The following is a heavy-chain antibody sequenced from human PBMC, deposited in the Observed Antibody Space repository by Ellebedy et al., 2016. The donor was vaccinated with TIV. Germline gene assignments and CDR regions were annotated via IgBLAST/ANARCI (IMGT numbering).Heavy chain of an antibody. CDR2: IGTAGDT. V-gene: IGHV3-13*01. J-gene: IGHJ4*03. Sequence: GGSLRLSCAASRFTFSSYDMHWVRQGTGQGLEWVSAIGTAGDTYYPGSVKGRFTISRENAKNSLYLQMNSLRAEDTAVYYCARVRLGDTAVDYWGQGTLVTVSS. D-gene: IGHD2-21*02. CDR3: ARVRLGDTAVDY. CDR1: RFTFSSYD.